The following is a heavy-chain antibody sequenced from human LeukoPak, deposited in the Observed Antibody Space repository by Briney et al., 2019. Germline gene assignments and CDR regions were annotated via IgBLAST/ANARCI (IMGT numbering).Heavy chain of an antibody. CDR1: GFTFSSYS. Sequence: PGGSLRLSCAASGFTFSSYSMNWVRQAPGKGLEWVSYISSSSSTIYYADSVKGRFTISRDNAKNSLYLQMNSLRDEDTAVYYCARDMDLRDYYYYYGMDVWGHGTTVTVSS. V-gene: IGHV3-48*02. J-gene: IGHJ6*02. CDR3: ARDMDLRDYYYYYGMDV. D-gene: IGHD2-2*03. CDR2: ISSSSSTI.